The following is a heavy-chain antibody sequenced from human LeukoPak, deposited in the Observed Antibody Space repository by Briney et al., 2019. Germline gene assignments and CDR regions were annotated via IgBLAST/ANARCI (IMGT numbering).Heavy chain of an antibody. V-gene: IGHV3-74*01. D-gene: IGHD3-22*01. CDR3: ATKPWLAPHPDS. CDR2: INTDGTVT. J-gene: IGHJ4*02. Sequence: PVGALRLSRAPSLFTLNKYWMLYVRQAPGKGRESVSRINTDGTVTTYADSVKGRFTVSRDNADNTMFLQMNSVRDEDTAVYYCATKPWLAPHPDSWGQGTPVTVSS. CDR1: LFTLNKYW.